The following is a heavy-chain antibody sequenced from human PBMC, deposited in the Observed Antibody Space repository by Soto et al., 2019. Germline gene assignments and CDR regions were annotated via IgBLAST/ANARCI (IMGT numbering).Heavy chain of an antibody. J-gene: IGHJ5*02. V-gene: IGHV3-74*01. CDR1: GFNFSNHW. CDR3: ARESGDWPLNWFDP. CDR2: ITSDGKSK. D-gene: IGHD2-21*02. Sequence: HPEVSLRLSCAASGFNFSNHWMHWVRQRPAEGLVWVSRITSDGKSKAYAESVKGRFAISRDNAKNTLYLQMNGLTAEDTAVYYCARESGDWPLNWFDPWGQGTLVTVSS.